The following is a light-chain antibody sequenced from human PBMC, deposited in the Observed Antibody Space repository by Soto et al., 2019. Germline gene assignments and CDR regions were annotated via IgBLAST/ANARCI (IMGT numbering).Light chain of an antibody. Sequence: EIVLTQSPGTLSLSPGERGTLSCRASQSVTNNYLAWYQQKRGQPPRLLIHGASSRAAGIPDRFSGSGSGKDFTLTIIGLEPEDFAVYYCQQYSTPPMYTFGQGTQVEIK. J-gene: IGKJ2*01. CDR3: QQYSTPPMYT. CDR1: QSVTNNY. V-gene: IGKV3-20*01. CDR2: GAS.